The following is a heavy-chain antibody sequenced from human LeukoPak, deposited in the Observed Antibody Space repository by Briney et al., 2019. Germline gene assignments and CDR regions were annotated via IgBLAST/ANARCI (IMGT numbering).Heavy chain of an antibody. J-gene: IGHJ4*02. Sequence: GRSLRLSCAASGFTFSSYGMHWVRQAPGKGLEWVAVISYDGSNKYYADSVKGRFTISRDNSKSTLYLQMNSLRAEDTAVYYCARGGPIYCSGDSCYPGDYWGQGTLVTVSS. CDR1: GFTFSSYG. V-gene: IGHV3-30*03. CDR3: ARGGPIYCSGDSCYPGDY. D-gene: IGHD2-15*01. CDR2: ISYDGSNK.